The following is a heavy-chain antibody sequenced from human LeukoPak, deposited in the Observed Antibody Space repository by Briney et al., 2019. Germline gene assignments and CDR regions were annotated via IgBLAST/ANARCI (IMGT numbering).Heavy chain of an antibody. D-gene: IGHD5-12*01. CDR1: GFTSTKYA. J-gene: IGHJ4*02. CDR3: AKGAYDYIEIAYFDS. Sequence: GGSLRLSCAASGFTSTKYAMNWVRQAPGKGLEWVSVLIGSSGSTDYADSVKGRFTMSRDISKNTLFLQMNSLRAEDTAIYYCAKGAYDYIEIAYFDSWGQGTLVTLSS. CDR2: LIGSSGST. V-gene: IGHV3-23*01.